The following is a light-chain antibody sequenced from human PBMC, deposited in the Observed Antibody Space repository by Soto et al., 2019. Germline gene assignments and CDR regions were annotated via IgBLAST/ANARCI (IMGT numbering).Light chain of an antibody. V-gene: IGKV3-20*01. Sequence: EIVLTQSPGTLSLSPGERATLSCRASQSVSNSYLAWYQQKPGQAPRLLLYGASSRATGIPDRFSGSGSGTDFTLTISRLEPEDSAVYYCQQYGSSPPITFGQGTRLEIK. J-gene: IGKJ5*01. CDR2: GAS. CDR1: QSVSNSY. CDR3: QQYGSSPPIT.